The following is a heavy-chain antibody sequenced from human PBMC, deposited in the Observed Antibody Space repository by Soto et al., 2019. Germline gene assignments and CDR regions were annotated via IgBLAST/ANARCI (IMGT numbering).Heavy chain of an antibody. J-gene: IGHJ5*02. CDR2: MNPGSGDT. CDR1: GDSFTNND. Sequence: GASVKVSCTASGDSFTNNDVSWVRNATGQGLEWMGWMNPGSGDTGYAQKFQGRVTMTRDISIATAYMELSSLRADDTAIYYCPRMETLGSLNWFDPWGQGTLVTVSS. D-gene: IGHD3-10*01. CDR3: PRMETLGSLNWFDP. V-gene: IGHV1-8*01.